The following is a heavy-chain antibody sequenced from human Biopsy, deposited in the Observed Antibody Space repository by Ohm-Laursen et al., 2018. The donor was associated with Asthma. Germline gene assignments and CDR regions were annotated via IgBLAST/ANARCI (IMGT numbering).Heavy chain of an antibody. D-gene: IGHD2-21*02. CDR1: GYTFIHFA. Sequence: SVKVSCKASGYTFIHFAIHWVRQAPGQRLEWMGWINAGNGNTKYSQKFQGRVTISRDTSASTAYMDLSSLRSEDTAVYYCASYEVVTAILPMDVWGQGTTVTVSS. CDR3: ASYEVVTAILPMDV. V-gene: IGHV1-3*01. J-gene: IGHJ6*02. CDR2: INAGNGNT.